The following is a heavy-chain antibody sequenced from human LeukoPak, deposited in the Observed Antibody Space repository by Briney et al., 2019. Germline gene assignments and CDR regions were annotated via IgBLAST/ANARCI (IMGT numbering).Heavy chain of an antibody. D-gene: IGHD6-13*01. V-gene: IGHV1-2*06. Sequence: ASVKVSCKASGYTFSGYYLHWVRQGPGQGLQWVGRINPNSGDTHYAQMFQGRVTMTRDTSINTAYMELRRVRSDDTAVYYCAKSAQYSSAWFTGSFDYWGQGTLVTVSS. CDR3: AKSAQYSSAWFTGSFDY. J-gene: IGHJ4*02. CDR1: GYTFSGYY. CDR2: INPNSGDT.